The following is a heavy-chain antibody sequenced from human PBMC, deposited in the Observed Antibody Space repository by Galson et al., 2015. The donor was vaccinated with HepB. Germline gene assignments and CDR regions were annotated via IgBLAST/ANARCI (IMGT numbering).Heavy chain of an antibody. CDR1: GFTFSSYS. CDR2: ISSSSSYI. J-gene: IGHJ6*02. V-gene: IGHV3-21*01. CDR3: AYGVVAAAYYYYYGMDV. Sequence: SLRLSCAASGFTFSSYSMNWVRQAPGKGLEWVSSISSSSSYIYYADSEKGRFTISRDNAKNSLYLQMNSLRAEDTAVYYCAYGVVAAAYYYYYGMDVWGQGTTVTVSS. D-gene: IGHD2-15*01.